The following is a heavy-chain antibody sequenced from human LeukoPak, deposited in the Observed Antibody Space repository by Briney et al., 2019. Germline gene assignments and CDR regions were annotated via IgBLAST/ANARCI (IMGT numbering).Heavy chain of an antibody. V-gene: IGHV3-66*01. CDR2: IDSGGST. Sequence: GGSLRLSCAASGFTVSSNYMSWVRQAPGKGLEWVSVIDSGGSTYYADSVKGRFTISRDNYKNTLYLQMNSLRAEDTAVYYCARERIGRYYYDSSGQFDYWGQGTLVTVSS. CDR3: ARERIGRYYYDSSGQFDY. D-gene: IGHD3-22*01. J-gene: IGHJ4*02. CDR1: GFTVSSNY.